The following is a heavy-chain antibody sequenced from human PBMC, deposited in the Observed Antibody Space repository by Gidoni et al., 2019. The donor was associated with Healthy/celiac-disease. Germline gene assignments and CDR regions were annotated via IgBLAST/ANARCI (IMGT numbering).Heavy chain of an antibody. V-gene: IGHV1-69*06. CDR1: GGSFSSSA. Sequence: QVQLVQSGAEVKKPGSSVKVSCKASGGSFSSSAFRWVRQAPGQGLEWMGGIIPIFGTANYAQKFQGRVTITADKSTSTAYMELSSLRSEDTAVYYCATCRAPLPDLEPYDYYYYYYGMDVWGQGTTVTVSS. D-gene: IGHD1-1*01. CDR3: ATCRAPLPDLEPYDYYYYYYGMDV. CDR2: IIPIFGTA. J-gene: IGHJ6*02.